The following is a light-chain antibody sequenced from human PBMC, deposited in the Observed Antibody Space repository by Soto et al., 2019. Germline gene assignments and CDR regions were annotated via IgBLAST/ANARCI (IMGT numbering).Light chain of an antibody. Sequence: MSSQSLLHSNGYNYLDWYLQKSGQSPQLLIYLGSNRASGVPDRFSGSGSGTDFTLKISRVEAEDVGVYYCMQALQTPYTFGQGTKVDIK. CDR2: LGS. J-gene: IGKJ2*01. CDR1: QSLLHSNGYNY. CDR3: MQALQTPYT. V-gene: IGKV2-28*01.